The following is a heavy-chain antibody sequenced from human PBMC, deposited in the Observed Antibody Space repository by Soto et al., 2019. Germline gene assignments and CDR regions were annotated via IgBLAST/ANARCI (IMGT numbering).Heavy chain of an antibody. CDR2: IWYDGSNK. Sequence: QVQLVESGGGVVQPGRSLRLSCAASGFTFSSYGMHWVRQAPGKGLEWVAVIWYDGSNKYYADSVKGRFTISRDNSKNTLYLQMYSLRAENTAVYSCATIGYSSCWYGWDYFDYWGRGTLVTVSS. J-gene: IGHJ4*02. CDR3: ATIGYSSCWYGWDYFDY. CDR1: GFTFSSYG. V-gene: IGHV3-33*01. D-gene: IGHD6-19*01.